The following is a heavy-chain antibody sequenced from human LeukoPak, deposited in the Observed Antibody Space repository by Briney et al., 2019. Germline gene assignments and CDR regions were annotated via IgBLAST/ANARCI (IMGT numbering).Heavy chain of an antibody. CDR2: FDPEDGET. J-gene: IGHJ4*02. V-gene: IGHV1-24*01. D-gene: IGHD6-13*01. Sequence: ASVKVSCKVSGYTLTELSMHWVRQAPGKGLEWMGGFDPEDGETIYAQKFQDRVTMTEDTSTDTAYMELSSLRSEDTAVYYCATKYVAAAAFDYWGQGTLVTVSS. CDR3: ATKYVAAAAFDY. CDR1: GYTLTELS.